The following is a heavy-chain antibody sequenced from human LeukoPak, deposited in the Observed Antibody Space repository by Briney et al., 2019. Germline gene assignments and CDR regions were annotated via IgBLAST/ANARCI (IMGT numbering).Heavy chain of an antibody. CDR1: GGCISSSSDY. CDR2: IYYSGST. V-gene: IGHV4-39*01. CDR3: ARHASVSGYSPRTLEY. Sequence: NPSETLSLTCTVSGGCISSSSDYSGWVRQPPGKGLEWIANIYYSGSTYYSPSLRSRVTISVDTSKNQFSLKLTSVTAADTAVYYCARHASVSGYSPRTLEYSGQGSLVTVSS. J-gene: IGHJ4*02. D-gene: IGHD3-3*01.